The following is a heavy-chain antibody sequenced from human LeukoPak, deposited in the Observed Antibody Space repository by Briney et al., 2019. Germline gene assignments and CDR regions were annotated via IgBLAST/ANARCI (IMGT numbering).Heavy chain of an antibody. V-gene: IGHV4-4*02. CDR3: ARGDYYDSSGYSGLGYYFDY. CDR1: GASIIGPKW. J-gene: IGHJ4*02. CDR2: IFHSGST. Sequence: SGTLSLTCTVSGASIIGPKWWNWVRLSPGKGMEWIGEIFHSGSTHYNPSLKSRVTISVDTSKNQFSLKLSSVTAADTAVYYCARGDYYDSSGYSGLGYYFDYWGQGTLVTVSS. D-gene: IGHD3-22*01.